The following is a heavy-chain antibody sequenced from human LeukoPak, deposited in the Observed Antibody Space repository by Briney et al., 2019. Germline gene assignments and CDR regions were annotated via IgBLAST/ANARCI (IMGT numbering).Heavy chain of an antibody. V-gene: IGHV3-7*03. Sequence: GGSLRLSCAASGFTFSSYWMSWVRQAPGKGLEWVANIKQDGSEKYYVDSVKGRFTISRDNAKNSLYLQMNSLRAEDTAVYYCARSGSSWYGDYYYYGMDVWGQGTRSPSP. CDR2: IKQDGSEK. CDR1: GFTFSSYW. CDR3: ARSGSSWYGDYYYYGMDV. D-gene: IGHD6-13*01. J-gene: IGHJ6*02.